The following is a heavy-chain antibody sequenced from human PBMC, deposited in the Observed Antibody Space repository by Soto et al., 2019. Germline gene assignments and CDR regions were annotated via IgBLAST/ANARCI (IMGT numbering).Heavy chain of an antibody. Sequence: QVLLQQWGAGLLKPSETLSLTCAVYGVSFSGYYWSWIRQPPGKGLEWIGEINHSGSTNYNPSLXSXLXXSVATSKNQFSLKLSSVPAADTAVYYCARTSRCDYWGQGTLVTVSS. V-gene: IGHV4-34*01. CDR2: INHSGST. J-gene: IGHJ4*02. D-gene: IGHD6-6*01. CDR3: ARTSRCDY. CDR1: GVSFSGYY.